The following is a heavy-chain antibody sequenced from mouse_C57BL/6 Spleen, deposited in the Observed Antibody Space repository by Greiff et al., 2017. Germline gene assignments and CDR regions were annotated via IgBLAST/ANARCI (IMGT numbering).Heavy chain of an antibody. V-gene: IGHV1-64*01. J-gene: IGHJ4*01. D-gene: IGHD2-3*01. Sequence: QVQLQQPGAELVKPGASVKLSCKASGYTFTSYWMHWVKQRPGQGLEWIGRIHPNSGSTNYNEKFKSKATLTVDKSSSTAYMQLSSLTSEDSAVYYCARTYDGYYGYAMDYWGQGTSVTVSS. CDR3: ARTYDGYYGYAMDY. CDR2: IHPNSGST. CDR1: GYTFTSYW.